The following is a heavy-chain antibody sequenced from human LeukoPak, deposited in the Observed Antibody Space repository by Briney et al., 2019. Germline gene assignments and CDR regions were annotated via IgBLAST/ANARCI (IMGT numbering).Heavy chain of an antibody. CDR3: ARRVRYFGWYMDV. CDR2: INHSGST. J-gene: IGHJ6*03. V-gene: IGHV4-34*01. CDR1: GGSFSGYY. Sequence: SETLSLTCAVYGGSFSGYYWSWIRQPPGKGLEWIGEINHSGSTNYNPSLKSRVTISVDTSKNQFSLKLSSVTAADTAVYYCARRVRYFGWYMDVWGKGTTVTISS. D-gene: IGHD3-9*01.